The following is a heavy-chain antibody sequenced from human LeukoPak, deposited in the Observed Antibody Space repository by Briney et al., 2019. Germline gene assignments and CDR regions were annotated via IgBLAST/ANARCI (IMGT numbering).Heavy chain of an antibody. CDR3: VAGTTY. D-gene: IGHD6-13*01. J-gene: IGHJ4*01. CDR2: IKQDGSQK. Sequence: QAGGSLRLSCAASGFTFSNFWMTWVRQAPGKGLEWVAIIKQDGSQKYYVDSVKGRFTISRDNARNSLYLQMNSLRAEDTAVYWAVAGTTYWGHGTLGSVSS. CDR1: GFTFSNFW. V-gene: IGHV3-7*05.